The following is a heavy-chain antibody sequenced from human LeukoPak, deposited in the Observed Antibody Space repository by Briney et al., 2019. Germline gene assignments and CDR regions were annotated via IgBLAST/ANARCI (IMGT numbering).Heavy chain of an antibody. CDR3: ARGHDYFDY. V-gene: IGHV4-30-4*08. CDR2: TYYGGNT. J-gene: IGHJ4*02. CDR1: GDSISSGDCY. Sequence: SQTLSLTCTVSGDSISSGDCYWSWIRQPPGKGLEWIGYTYYGGNTYYNPSLQGRVTISVDTSKNQFSLNLSSVTAADTAVFYCARGHDYFDYWGQGTLVTVSS.